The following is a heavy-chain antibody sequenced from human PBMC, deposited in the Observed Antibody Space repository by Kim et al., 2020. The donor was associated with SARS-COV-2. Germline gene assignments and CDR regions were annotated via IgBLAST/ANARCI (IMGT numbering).Heavy chain of an antibody. V-gene: IGHV4-39*01. CDR1: GGSISSSSYY. D-gene: IGHD3-10*01. CDR3: ARQGDVGLLWFGDSGNWFDP. Sequence: SETLSLTCTVSGGSISSSSYYWGWIRQPPGKGLEWIGSIYYSGSTYYNPSLKSRVTISVDTSKNQFSLKLSSVTAADTAVYYCARQGDVGLLWFGDSGNWFDPWGQGTLVTVSS. CDR2: IYYSGST. J-gene: IGHJ5*02.